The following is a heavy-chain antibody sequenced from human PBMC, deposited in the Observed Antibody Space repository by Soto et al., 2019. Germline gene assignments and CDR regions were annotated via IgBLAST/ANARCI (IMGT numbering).Heavy chain of an antibody. CDR1: GGSISSGGYY. V-gene: IGHV4-31*03. J-gene: IGHJ6*02. CDR2: IYYSGST. Sequence: PSETLSLTCTVSGGSISSGGYYWSWIRQHPGKGLEWIGYIYYSGSTYYNPSLKSRVTISVDTSKNQFSLKLSSVTAADTAVYYCARGFAYYYYGMDVWGQGTTVTVSS. CDR3: ARGFAYYYYGMDV.